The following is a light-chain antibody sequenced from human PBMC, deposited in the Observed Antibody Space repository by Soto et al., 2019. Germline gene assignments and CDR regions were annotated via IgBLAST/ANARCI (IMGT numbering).Light chain of an antibody. CDR2: LGS. V-gene: IGKV2-28*01. CDR1: LPISNY. Sequence: MTQSPSSLSASVGDRVTITCRASLPISNYLAWYLQKPGQSPQLLIYLGSNRASGVPDRFSGSGSGTDFTLKISRVEAEDVGVYYCMQALQSPLTFGGGTKVDI. J-gene: IGKJ4*01. CDR3: MQALQSPLT.